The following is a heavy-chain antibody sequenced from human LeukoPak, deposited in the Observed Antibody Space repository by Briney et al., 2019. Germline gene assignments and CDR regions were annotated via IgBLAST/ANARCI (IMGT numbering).Heavy chain of an antibody. CDR1: GGYISSYY. J-gene: IGHJ6*02. CDR2: IYYSGST. V-gene: IGHV4-59*01. CDR3: ARDQGPYYYDSRHYYYGMDV. D-gene: IGHD3-22*01. Sequence: SETLSLTCTVSGGYISSYYWSWIRQPPGKGLEWIGYIYYSGSTNYNPSLKSRVTISVDTSKNQFSLKLSSVTAADTAVYYCARDQGPYYYDSRHYYYGMDVWGQGTTVTVSS.